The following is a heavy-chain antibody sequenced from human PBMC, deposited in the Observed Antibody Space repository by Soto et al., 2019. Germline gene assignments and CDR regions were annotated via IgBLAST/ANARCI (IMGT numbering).Heavy chain of an antibody. CDR2: INHSGST. V-gene: IGHV4-34*01. Sequence: SETLSLTCAVYGGSFSGYYWSWIRQPPGKGLEWIGEINHSGSTNYNPSLKSRVTISVDTSKNQFSLKLSSVTAADTAVYYCASHVVGVRGTDWRDWFDPWGQGTLVTVSS. J-gene: IGHJ5*02. D-gene: IGHD2-21*01. CDR1: GGSFSGYY. CDR3: ASHVVGVRGTDWRDWFDP.